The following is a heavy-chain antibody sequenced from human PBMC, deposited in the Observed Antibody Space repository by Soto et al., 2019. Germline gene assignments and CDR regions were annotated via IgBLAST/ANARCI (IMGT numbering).Heavy chain of an antibody. CDR2: ISWNSGSI. V-gene: IGHV3-9*01. J-gene: IGHJ4*02. CDR3: AKDIGALITMIEWGYFDY. Sequence: EVQLVESGGGLVQPGRSLRLSCAASGFTFDDYAMHWVRQAPGKGLAWVSGISWNSGSIGYADSVKGRFTISRDNAKNSLYQQMNSLRAEDTALYYCAKDIGALITMIEWGYFDYWGQGTLVTVSS. CDR1: GFTFDDYA. D-gene: IGHD3-22*01.